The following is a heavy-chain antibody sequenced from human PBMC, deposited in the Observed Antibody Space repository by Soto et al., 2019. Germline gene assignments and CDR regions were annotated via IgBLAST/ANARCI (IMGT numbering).Heavy chain of an antibody. CDR2: IIPILGIA. CDR3: ATKVGDSYGQKTYFDY. V-gene: IGHV1-69*02. J-gene: IGHJ4*02. CDR1: GGTFSSYT. Sequence: QVQLVQSGAEVKKPGSSVKVSCKASGGTFSSYTISWVRQAPGQGLEWMGRIIPILGIANYAQKFQGRVTITADKSTSTAYMELSSLRSEDTAVYYCATKVGDSYGQKTYFDYGGQGTLVTVSS. D-gene: IGHD5-18*01.